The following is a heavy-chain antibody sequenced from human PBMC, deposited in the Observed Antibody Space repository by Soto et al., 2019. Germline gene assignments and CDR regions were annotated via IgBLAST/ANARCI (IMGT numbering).Heavy chain of an antibody. CDR3: ARDLMPNDRGLGDLAY. D-gene: IGHD2-2*01. CDR1: GFTFSKYS. V-gene: IGHV3-21*06. J-gene: IGHJ4*02. Sequence: VHLEESGGGLVQPGGSLRLSCAASGFTFSKYSMNWVRQAPGKGLEWVSSVTSTTGDLYYADSVKDRFTISRDNTRNSLSLQVHSLRDEDTGVYYCARDLMPNDRGLGDLAYWGQGTLVTVSS. CDR2: VTSTTGDL.